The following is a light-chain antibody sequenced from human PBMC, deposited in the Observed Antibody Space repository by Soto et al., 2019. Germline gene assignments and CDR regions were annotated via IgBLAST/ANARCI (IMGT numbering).Light chain of an antibody. J-gene: IGKJ1*01. V-gene: IGKV3-20*01. CDR2: DAS. Sequence: EFVLTQSPGTLSLSPGERATLSCRASQYVSSSSLAWYQQKRGQAPRLLIHDASSRATGIPDRFSGSGSGTDFTLTISRLEPEDFAVYYCQQYGSSPRTFGQGTKVDIK. CDR1: QYVSSSS. CDR3: QQYGSSPRT.